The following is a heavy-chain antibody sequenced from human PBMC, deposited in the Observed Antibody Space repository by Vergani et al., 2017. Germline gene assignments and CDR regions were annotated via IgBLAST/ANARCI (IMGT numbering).Heavy chain of an antibody. CDR1: GGSISSYY. V-gene: IGHV4-59*01. CDR3: ARGKEEGNSYYGMDV. Sequence: QVQLQESGPGLVKPSETLSLTCTVSGGSISSYYWSWIRQPPGKGLEWIGYIYYSGSTNYNPSLKSRVTISVDTSKNQFSLKLSSVTAADTAVYYCARGKEEGNSYYGMDVWGQGTTVTVSS. CDR2: IYYSGST. J-gene: IGHJ6*02.